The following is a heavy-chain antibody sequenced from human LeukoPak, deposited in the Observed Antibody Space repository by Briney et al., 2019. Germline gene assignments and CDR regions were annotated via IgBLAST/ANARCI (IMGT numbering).Heavy chain of an antibody. D-gene: IGHD4-11*01. V-gene: IGHV3-15*01. CDR2: IKSKTDGGTT. J-gene: IGHJ6*02. CDR3: TTALQNVYYYGMDV. Sequence: PGGSLRLSCAASGFTFSNAWMSWVRQAPGKGLEWVGRIKSKTDGGTTDYAAPVKGRFTISRDDSKNTLYLQMNSLKTEGTAVYYCTTALQNVYYYGMDVWGQGTTVTVSS. CDR1: GFTFSNAW.